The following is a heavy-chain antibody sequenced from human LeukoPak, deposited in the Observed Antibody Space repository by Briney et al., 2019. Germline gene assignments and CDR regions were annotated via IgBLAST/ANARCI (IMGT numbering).Heavy chain of an antibody. V-gene: IGHV3-30*02. CDR3: AREENGGVHGSDY. CDR1: GFTFSSYG. CDR2: IRYDGSNK. D-gene: IGHD3-10*01. Sequence: RTGGSLRLSCAASGFTFSSYGMHWVRQAPGKGLEWVAFIRYDGSNKYYADSVKGRFTISRDNSKNTLYLQMNSLRAEDTAVYYCAREENGGVHGSDYWGQGTLVTVSS. J-gene: IGHJ4*02.